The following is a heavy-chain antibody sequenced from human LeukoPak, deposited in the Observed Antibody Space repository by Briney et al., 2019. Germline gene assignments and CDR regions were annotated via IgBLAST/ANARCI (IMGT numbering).Heavy chain of an antibody. CDR3: AREEANWGCLDY. CDR2: IYTSGST. CDR1: GGSISSGSYY. J-gene: IGHJ4*02. Sequence: SQTLSLTCTVSGGSISSGSYYWSWIRQPAGKGLEWIGRIYTSGSTNYNPSLKSRVIISVDTSKNQFSLKLSSVTAADTAVYYCAREEANWGCLDYWGQGTLVTVSS. D-gene: IGHD7-27*01. V-gene: IGHV4-61*02.